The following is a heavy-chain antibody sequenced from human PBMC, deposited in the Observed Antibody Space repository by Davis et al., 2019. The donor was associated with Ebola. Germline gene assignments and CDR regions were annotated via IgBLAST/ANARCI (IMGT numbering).Heavy chain of an antibody. CDR2: ISDSGGST. Sequence: GGSLRLSCAASGFTFRTYAMNWVRQAPGEGLEWVSVISDSGGSTYYADSVKGRFTISRDNSKNTLYLQMNSLRAEDSGLYYCARDPGSSSWFDSWGQGTLVTVSS. J-gene: IGHJ5*01. CDR3: ARDPGSSSWFDS. V-gene: IGHV3-23*01. CDR1: GFTFRTYA. D-gene: IGHD6-13*01.